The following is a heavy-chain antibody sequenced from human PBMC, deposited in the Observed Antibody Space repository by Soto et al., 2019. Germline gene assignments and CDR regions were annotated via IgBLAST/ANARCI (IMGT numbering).Heavy chain of an antibody. CDR3: AKDDSSGFDY. CDR2: ISYDGSNK. CDR1: GFNFSSYG. Sequence: GGSQRLSYAASGFNFSSYGMHWVRQAPGKGLEWVAVISYDGSNKYYADSVKGRFTISRDNSKNTLYLQMNSLRAEDTAVYYCAKDDSSGFDYWGQGTLVTVSS. D-gene: IGHD6-19*01. J-gene: IGHJ4*02. V-gene: IGHV3-30*18.